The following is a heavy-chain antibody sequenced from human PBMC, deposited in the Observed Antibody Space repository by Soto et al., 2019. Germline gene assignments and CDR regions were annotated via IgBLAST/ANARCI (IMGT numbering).Heavy chain of an antibody. CDR3: ARAQRRMVRGVPVDY. D-gene: IGHD3-10*01. Sequence: ASVKVCCKASGYTFTGYHMHWVRQARGRGLVWMGWINPNSGGTNYAQKVQGWVTMTRDTSISTAYMELSRLRSDDTAVYYCARAQRRMVRGVPVDYWGQGTLVTVSS. CDR1: GYTFTGYH. V-gene: IGHV1-2*04. CDR2: INPNSGGT. J-gene: IGHJ4*02.